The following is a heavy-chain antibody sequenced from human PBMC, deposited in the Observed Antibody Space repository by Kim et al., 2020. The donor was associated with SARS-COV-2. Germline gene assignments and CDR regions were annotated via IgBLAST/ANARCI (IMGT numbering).Heavy chain of an antibody. D-gene: IGHD3-16*02. CDR3: AQDIMITFGGVIPTDYDYYGMDV. CDR2: ISYDGSNK. V-gene: IGHV3-30*18. Sequence: GGSLRLSCAASGFTFSSYGMHWVRQAPGKGLEWVAVISYDGSNKYYADSVKGRFTISRDNSKNTLYLQMNSLRAEDTAVYYCAQDIMITFGGVIPTDYDYYGMDVWGQGTTVTVSS. CDR1: GFTFSSYG. J-gene: IGHJ6*02.